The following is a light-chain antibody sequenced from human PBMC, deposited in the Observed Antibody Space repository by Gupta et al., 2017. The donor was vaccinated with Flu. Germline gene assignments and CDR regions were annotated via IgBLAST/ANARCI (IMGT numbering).Light chain of an antibody. CDR2: GNS. V-gene: IGLV1-40*01. J-gene: IGLJ3*02. CDR1: SSNIGAGYD. CDR3: QSYDSSRSGYWV. Sequence: QSVLTQPPSVSWAPGQTVTISCTGSSSNIGAGYDVHWYQQLPGTAPKLLIYGNSNRPSGVPDRFSGSKSGTSASLAITGLQAEEEADYYCQSYDSSRSGYWVFGGGTKLTVL.